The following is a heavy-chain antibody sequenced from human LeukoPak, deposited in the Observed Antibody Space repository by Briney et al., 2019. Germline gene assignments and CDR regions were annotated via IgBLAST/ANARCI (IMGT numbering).Heavy chain of an antibody. CDR3: ARDKKFVGWHHGNSVGY. V-gene: IGHV1-24*01. CDR2: FDPESGEM. J-gene: IGHJ4*02. Sequence: ASVKVSCKISGYTLTELSIHWVRQSPGKGLEWMGGFDPESGEMVYPQKFQGRITMTEDTSTDTAYMELSSLRSDDTAVYYCARDKKFVGWHHGNSVGYWGQGTLVTVSS. D-gene: IGHD4-23*01. CDR1: GYTLTELS.